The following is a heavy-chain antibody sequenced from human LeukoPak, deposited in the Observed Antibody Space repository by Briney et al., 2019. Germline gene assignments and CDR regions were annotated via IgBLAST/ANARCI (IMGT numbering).Heavy chain of an antibody. CDR1: VYSFTMYF. CDR2: IIPSDGST. V-gene: IGHV1-46*01. Sequence: ASVTVSFKASVYSFTMYFIHWVRQAPGQGLEWMGIIIPSDGSTSYAQKFQGRVTMTRDTSTSTVYMELSSLRSEDTAVYYCARGKVVTMVRGVIITYFDYWGQGTLVTVSS. J-gene: IGHJ4*02. D-gene: IGHD3-10*01. CDR3: ARGKVVTMVRGVIITYFDY.